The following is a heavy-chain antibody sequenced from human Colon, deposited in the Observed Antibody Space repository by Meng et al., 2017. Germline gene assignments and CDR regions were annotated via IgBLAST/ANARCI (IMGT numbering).Heavy chain of an antibody. V-gene: IGHV3-21*01. CDR1: GFTFNIYG. D-gene: IGHD1-1*01. Sequence: GESLKISCAASGFTFNIYGMHWVRQAPGKGLEWLSSISSSSNDIRYADSVKGRFTVSRDNAKNSVFLELNSLRVEDTAVYYCARLTIATGREGVLDDYWGQGTLVTVSS. J-gene: IGHJ4*02. CDR2: ISSSSNDI. CDR3: ARLTIATGREGVLDDY.